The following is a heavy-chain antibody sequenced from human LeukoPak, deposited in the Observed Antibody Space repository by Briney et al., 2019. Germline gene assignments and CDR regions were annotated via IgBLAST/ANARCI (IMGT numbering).Heavy chain of an antibody. V-gene: IGHV4-4*07. J-gene: IGHJ5*02. D-gene: IGHD2-2*01. CDR3: ARDGRQVPFDP. CDR1: GGSISSYY. CDR2: IYSSGNT. Sequence: SETLSLTCTVSGGSISSYYWSWIRQPAGKGLEWIGRIYSSGNTNYNPSLESRVTLSVDTSKNQFSLKLSSVTAADTAVYYCARDGRQVPFDPWGQGTLVTVSS.